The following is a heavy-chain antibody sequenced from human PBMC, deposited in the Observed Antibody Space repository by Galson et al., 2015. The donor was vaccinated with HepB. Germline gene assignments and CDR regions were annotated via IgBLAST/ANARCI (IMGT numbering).Heavy chain of an antibody. V-gene: IGHV3-21*01. D-gene: IGHD2-2*01. CDR2: ITSGSDYI. CDR3: ARTGSSTNILRNSWFDP. J-gene: IGHJ5*02. CDR1: GFTFISYS. Sequence: SLRLSCAASGFTFISYSMNWVRQAPGKGLEWVSSITSGSDYIYYADSVKGRFTISRDNAKNSLFLQMNSLRVEDAAVYYCARTGSSTNILRNSWFDPWGQGILVTVSS.